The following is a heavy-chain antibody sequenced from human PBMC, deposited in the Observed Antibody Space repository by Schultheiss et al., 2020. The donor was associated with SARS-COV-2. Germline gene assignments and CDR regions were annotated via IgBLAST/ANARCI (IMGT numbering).Heavy chain of an antibody. CDR3: ARVDGSSSWYAPLDP. J-gene: IGHJ5*02. V-gene: IGHV4-59*12. CDR2: IYHSGST. Sequence: SETLSLTCTVSGGSISSYYWSWIRQPPGKGLEWIGYIYHSGSTYYNPSLKSRVTISVDRSKNQFSLKLSSVTAADTAVYYCARVDGSSSWYAPLDPWSQGTLVTVSS. CDR1: GGSISSYY. D-gene: IGHD6-13*01.